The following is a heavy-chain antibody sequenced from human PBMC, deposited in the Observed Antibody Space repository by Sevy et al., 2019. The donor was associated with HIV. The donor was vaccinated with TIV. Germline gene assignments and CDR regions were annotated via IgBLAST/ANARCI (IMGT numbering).Heavy chain of an antibody. V-gene: IGHV4-38-2*01. Sequence: SETLSLTCAVSGYSISSGYYWGWIRQPPGKGLKWIGSIYHSGSTYYNPSLKSRVTISVDTSKNQFSLKLSSVTAADTAVYYCARQEEKWGGPFDIWGQGTMVTVSS. CDR1: GYSISSGYY. D-gene: IGHD1-26*01. CDR2: IYHSGST. J-gene: IGHJ3*02. CDR3: ARQEEKWGGPFDI.